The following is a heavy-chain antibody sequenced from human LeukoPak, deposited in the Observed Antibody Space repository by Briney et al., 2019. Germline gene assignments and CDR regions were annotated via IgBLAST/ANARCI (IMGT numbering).Heavy chain of an antibody. CDR2: ISSSSSYI. D-gene: IGHD3-3*01. CDR1: GFTFSSYS. V-gene: IGHV3-21*01. CDR3: ARAFDFWSGYSPYYFDY. J-gene: IGHJ4*02. Sequence: GGSLRLSCAASGFTFSSYSMNWVRQAPGKGLEWVSSISSSSSYIYYADSVKGRFTISRDNAKNSLYLQMNSLRAEDTAMYYCARAFDFWSGYSPYYFDYWGQGTLVTVSS.